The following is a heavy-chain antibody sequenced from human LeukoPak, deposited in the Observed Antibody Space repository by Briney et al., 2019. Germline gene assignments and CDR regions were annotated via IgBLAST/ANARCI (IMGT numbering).Heavy chain of an antibody. Sequence: GGSLRLSCAASGFTFSTYTMNWVRQAPGKGLEWVSYISSGSSAIYYADSVKGRFTISRDNSKNTLYLQMNSLRAEDTAVYYCARDGYYDILAGYSTNDAFDIWGQGTMVTVSS. D-gene: IGHD3-9*01. CDR3: ARDGYYDILAGYSTNDAFDI. CDR1: GFTFSTYT. CDR2: ISSGSSAI. V-gene: IGHV3-48*01. J-gene: IGHJ3*02.